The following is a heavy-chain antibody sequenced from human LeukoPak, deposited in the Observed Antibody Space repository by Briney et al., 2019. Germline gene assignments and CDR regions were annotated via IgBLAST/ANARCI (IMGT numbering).Heavy chain of an antibody. CDR3: AKDQGLKVVPSEGFDY. CDR1: GFTFSSYA. J-gene: IGHJ4*02. Sequence: GGSLRLSCAASGFTFSSYAMSWVRQAPGRGLEWVSAISGSGGSTYYADSVKGRFTISRDNSKNTLYLQMNSLRAEDTAVYYCAKDQGLKVVPSEGFDYWGQETLVTVPS. V-gene: IGHV3-23*01. CDR2: ISGSGGST. D-gene: IGHD3-22*01.